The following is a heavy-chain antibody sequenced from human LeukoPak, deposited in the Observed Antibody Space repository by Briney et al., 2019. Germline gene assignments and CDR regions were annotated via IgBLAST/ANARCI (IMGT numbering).Heavy chain of an antibody. CDR1: GFTFSSYS. V-gene: IGHV3-21*01. Sequence: GGSLRLSCAASGFTFSSYSMNWVRQAPGKGLEWVSSISSSSSYIYYADSVKGRLTISRDNAKNTLYLQMNSLRAEDTAVYYCARDFRGCSGGSCYSYFDYWGQGTLVTVSS. CDR3: ARDFRGCSGGSCYSYFDY. D-gene: IGHD2-15*01. J-gene: IGHJ4*02. CDR2: ISSSSSYI.